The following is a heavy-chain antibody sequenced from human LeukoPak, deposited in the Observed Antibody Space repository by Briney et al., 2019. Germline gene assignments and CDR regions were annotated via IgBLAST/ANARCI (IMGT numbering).Heavy chain of an antibody. D-gene: IGHD3-10*01. CDR3: AKDIGSYYDY. CDR1: GFTFSSYA. V-gene: IGHV3-30*04. CDR2: ISYDGSNK. J-gene: IGHJ4*02. Sequence: GGSLRLSCAASGFTFSSYAMHWVRQAPGKGLEWVAVISYDGSNKYYADSVKARFTISRDNSKNTLYLEMNSLRAEDTAVYYCAKDIGSYYDYWGQGILVTVSS.